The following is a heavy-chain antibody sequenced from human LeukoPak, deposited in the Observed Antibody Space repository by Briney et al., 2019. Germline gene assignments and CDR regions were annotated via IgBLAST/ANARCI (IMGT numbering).Heavy chain of an antibody. V-gene: IGHV3-7*01. J-gene: IGHJ4*02. CDR1: GFTFSTYW. CDR2: IKPDGSEK. D-gene: IGHD2-2*01. CDR3: AKDLLRYCSSTSCCYFDY. Sequence: GGSLRLSCAASGFTFSTYWMSWVRQAPGKGLEWVANIKPDGSEKSYVDSVKGRFTISRDNAKNSLYLQMNSLRAEDTAVYYCAKDLLRYCSSTSCCYFDYWGQGTLVTVSS.